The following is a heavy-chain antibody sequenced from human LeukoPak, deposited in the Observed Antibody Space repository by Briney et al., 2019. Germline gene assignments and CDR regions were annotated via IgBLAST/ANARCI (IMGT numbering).Heavy chain of an antibody. CDR3: ARAPTPIIAVAGSFDY. D-gene: IGHD6-19*01. CDR2: TYYRSKWYN. CDR1: GDSLSNNSAA. Sequence: QTLSLTCAISGDSLSNNSAAWNWIRQSPSRGLEWLGRTYYRSKWYNDYAVSVKSRITINPDTSKNQFSLQVNSVTPEDTAVYYCARAPTPIIAVAGSFDYWGQGTLVTVSS. V-gene: IGHV6-1*01. J-gene: IGHJ4*02.